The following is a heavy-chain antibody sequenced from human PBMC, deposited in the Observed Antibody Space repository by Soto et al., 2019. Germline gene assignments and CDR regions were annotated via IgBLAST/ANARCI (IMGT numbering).Heavy chain of an antibody. CDR1: GGTFSSYA. Sequence: QVQLVQSGAEVKKPGSSVKVSCKASGGTFSSYAISWVRQAPGQGLEWMGGIIPIFSTTNYAQKFQGRVTITADKSTSTAYMELRSLRSEDTAVYYCARGEWLLWSPRYNWFDPWGQGTLVTVSS. J-gene: IGHJ5*02. V-gene: IGHV1-69*06. CDR2: IIPIFSTT. D-gene: IGHD3-3*01. CDR3: ARGEWLLWSPRYNWFDP.